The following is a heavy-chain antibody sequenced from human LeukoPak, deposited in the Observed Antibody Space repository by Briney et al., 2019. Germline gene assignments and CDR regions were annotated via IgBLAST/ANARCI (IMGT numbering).Heavy chain of an antibody. CDR2: IKLDVSET. CDR1: GFTFSSYW. CDR3: ARKGNAFDF. D-gene: IGHD3-10*01. Sequence: TGGSLRLSCAASGFTFSSYWMTWVRQAPGKGLEWVANIKLDVSETYYVDSVRGRFTISRDNTKNSLYLQMDSLRAEDTAVYYCARKGNAFDFWGQGTMVTVSS. V-gene: IGHV3-7*01. J-gene: IGHJ3*01.